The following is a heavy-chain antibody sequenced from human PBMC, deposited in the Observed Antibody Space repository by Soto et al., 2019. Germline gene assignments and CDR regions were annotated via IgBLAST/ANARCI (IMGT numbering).Heavy chain of an antibody. V-gene: IGHV5-10-1*01. CDR2: IDPSDSYT. CDR1: GYSFTSYW. CDR3: AIWLRVRGVINYYGMDV. Sequence: ESLKISCKGSGYSFTSYWISWVRQMPWKGLEWMGRIDPSDSYTNYSPSFQGHVTISADKSISTAYLQWSSLKASDTAMYYCAIWLRVRGVINYYGMDVWGQGTTVTVSS. D-gene: IGHD3-10*01. J-gene: IGHJ6*02.